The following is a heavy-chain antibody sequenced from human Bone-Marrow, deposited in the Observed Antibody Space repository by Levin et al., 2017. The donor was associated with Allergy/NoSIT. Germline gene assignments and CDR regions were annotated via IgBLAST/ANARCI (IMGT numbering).Heavy chain of an antibody. Sequence: SETLSLTCAVSGGSISSYYWSWVRQPPGKELEWIGCIYNSVTTQYDPSLKNRVTISIDTSKNQLSLNLISVTATDTAMYYCAGGRQWLAFDYWGQGVLVTVSS. CDR3: AGGRQWLAFDY. CDR2: IYNSVTT. J-gene: IGHJ4*02. CDR1: GGSISSYY. D-gene: IGHD6-19*01. V-gene: IGHV4-59*01.